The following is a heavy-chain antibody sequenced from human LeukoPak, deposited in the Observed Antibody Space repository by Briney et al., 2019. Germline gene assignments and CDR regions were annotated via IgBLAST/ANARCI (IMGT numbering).Heavy chain of an antibody. CDR2: IRGGGTSE. J-gene: IGHJ3*02. V-gene: IGHV3-23*01. Sequence: GGSLRLSCTASGFTFSAYTMMWVRQAPGKGPEWVSAIRGGGTSEFYADSVKGRFRISRDNSKDTLFLQMNSLRAEDTAVYYCARDPNGDYIGAFDMWGPGTMVTVSS. D-gene: IGHD4-17*01. CDR1: GFTFSAYT. CDR3: ARDPNGDYIGAFDM.